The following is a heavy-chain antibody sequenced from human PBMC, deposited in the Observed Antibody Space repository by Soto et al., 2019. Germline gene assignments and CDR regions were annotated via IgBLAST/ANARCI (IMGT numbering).Heavy chain of an antibody. Sequence: VGSLRLSCAVSGFTLTTYSMNWVRQAPGKGLEWISFINKNGFTIYYADSVKGRFTISRGYAKNSLYLQMDSLRHEDTAVYYCARGAVTGTSLFDYWGLGTLVTVSS. J-gene: IGHJ4*02. V-gene: IGHV3-48*02. CDR3: ARGAVTGTSLFDY. D-gene: IGHD6-19*01. CDR2: INKNGFTI. CDR1: GFTLTTYS.